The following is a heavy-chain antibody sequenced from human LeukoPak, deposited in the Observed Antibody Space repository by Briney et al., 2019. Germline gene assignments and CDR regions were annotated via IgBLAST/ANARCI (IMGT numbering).Heavy chain of an antibody. CDR2: IYSTGST. D-gene: IGHD4-17*01. Sequence: SGTLSLTCTVSGASMSNYYWSWIRQPAGKGLEWIGRIYSTGSTIYNPSLKSRVTMSVDMSKNQFSLKLNSVTAADTAVYYCTRVMTTVKVIDIWGQGTLVTVS. CDR3: TRVMTTVKVIDI. V-gene: IGHV4-4*07. J-gene: IGHJ3*02. CDR1: GASMSNYY.